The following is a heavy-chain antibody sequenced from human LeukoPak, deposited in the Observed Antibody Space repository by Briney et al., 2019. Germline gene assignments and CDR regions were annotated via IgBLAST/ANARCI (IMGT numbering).Heavy chain of an antibody. D-gene: IGHD2-2*01. J-gene: IGHJ4*02. CDR1: GFTFSSYA. CDR2: ISYDGSNK. V-gene: IGHV3-30*04. CDR3: ARSIVLVPAVDDY. Sequence: GSLRLSCAASGFTFSSYAMHWVRQAPGKGLEWVAVISYDGSNKYYADSVKGRFTISRDNSKNTLYLQMNSLRAEDTAVYYCARSIVLVPAVDDYWGQGTLVTVSS.